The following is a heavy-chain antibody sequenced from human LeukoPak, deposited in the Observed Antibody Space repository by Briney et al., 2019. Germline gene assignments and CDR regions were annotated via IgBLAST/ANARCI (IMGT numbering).Heavy chain of an antibody. J-gene: IGHJ3*02. Sequence: ASETLSLTCTVSGGSISNYYWSWIRQPPGKGLEWIGYIYYSGSTNYNPSLKSRVTISVDTSKNQFSLKLSSVTAADTAVYYCARLPDSGYDRGAFDIWGQGTMVTVSS. CDR3: ARLPDSGYDRGAFDI. D-gene: IGHD5-12*01. CDR1: GGSISNYY. V-gene: IGHV4-59*08. CDR2: IYYSGST.